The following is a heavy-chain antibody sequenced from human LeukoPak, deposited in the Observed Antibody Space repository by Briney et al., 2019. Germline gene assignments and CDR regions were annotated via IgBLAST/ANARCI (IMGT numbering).Heavy chain of an antibody. CDR2: INHSGSA. CDR3: ARQQISFFGVVQNWFDP. D-gene: IGHD3-3*01. CDR1: GGSFSGYY. V-gene: IGHV4-34*01. J-gene: IGHJ5*02. Sequence: PSETLSLTCAVYGGSFSGYYWSWIRQPPGKGLEWIGEINHSGSANYNPSLESRVTVSIDTSKNQFFLTLRSVTAADTAVYYCARQQISFFGVVQNWFDPWGQGTLVTVSS.